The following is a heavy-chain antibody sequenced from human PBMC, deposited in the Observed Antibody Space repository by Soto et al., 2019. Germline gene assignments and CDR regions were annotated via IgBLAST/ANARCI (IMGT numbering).Heavy chain of an antibody. CDR2: IYYSGST. D-gene: IGHD6-19*01. J-gene: IGHJ6*02. CDR1: GGSISSYY. Sequence: PWETLSLTCTVSGGSISSYYWSWIRQPPGKGLEWIGYIYYSGSTNYNPSLTIRVPISVAPSHPQFSLNLSSLSAAATAVYYCAIGSSGSRHYWYYGMDVWGQGTTVTVSS. V-gene: IGHV4-59*01. CDR3: AIGSSGSRHYWYYGMDV.